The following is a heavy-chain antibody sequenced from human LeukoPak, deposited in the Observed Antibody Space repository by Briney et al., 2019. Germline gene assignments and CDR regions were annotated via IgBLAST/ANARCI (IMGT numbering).Heavy chain of an antibody. CDR1: VGSNNRYY. CDR2: IYYSGRN. J-gene: IGHJ4*02. Sequence: PSETLSLTPTVSVGSNNRYYWRWITHPPAKGREWRGYIYYSGRNNYNPSLKRRVTISVDTSKNQFSLKRSSVTAADTAVYYCARQNALDRKLDYWGQGTLVTVSS. D-gene: IGHD1-1*01. CDR3: ARQNALDRKLDY. V-gene: IGHV4-59*01.